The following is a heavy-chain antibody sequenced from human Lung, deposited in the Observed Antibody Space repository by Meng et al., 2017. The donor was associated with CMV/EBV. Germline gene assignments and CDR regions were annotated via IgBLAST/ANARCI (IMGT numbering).Heavy chain of an antibody. CDR2: INPSGGST. CDR3: STSCSQWGYYYYYGMDV. V-gene: IGHV1-46*01. J-gene: IGHJ6*01. D-gene: IGHD2-2*01. CDR1: GYTFTSYY. Sequence: ASVKVSCKASGYTFTSYYMHWVRQAPGQGLEWMGIINPSGGSTSYAQKFQGRVTMTRDTSTSTVYMELSSLRSEDTAVYYCSTSCSQWGYYYYYGMDVLGHGXTVTVSS.